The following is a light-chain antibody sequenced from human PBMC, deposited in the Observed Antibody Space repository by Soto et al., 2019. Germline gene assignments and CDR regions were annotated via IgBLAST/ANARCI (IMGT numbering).Light chain of an antibody. CDR1: QSVGSN. J-gene: IGKJ4*01. Sequence: IVVTQSPATLSVSPGERVTLSCRASQSVGSNLAWYQQRPGQAPRLLIYDASTRATGIPDRFSGSGSGTECTLTISSLQSEDFAVYYCPQFNIWPHMLSFGGGTKLEMK. V-gene: IGKV3-15*01. CDR3: PQFNIWPHMLS. CDR2: DAS.